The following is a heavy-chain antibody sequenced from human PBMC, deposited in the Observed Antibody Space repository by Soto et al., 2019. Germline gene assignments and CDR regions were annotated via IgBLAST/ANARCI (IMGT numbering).Heavy chain of an antibody. Sequence: GGSLRLSCAASGFTFSSYSMNWVRQAPGKGLEWVSSISSSSSYRYYADSVKGPFTIARDNAKNSLYLQMNSLRAEDTAVYYCARGETGTTPLDAFDIWGQGTMVTVSS. D-gene: IGHD1-1*01. V-gene: IGHV3-21*01. J-gene: IGHJ3*02. CDR1: GFTFSSYS. CDR3: ARGETGTTPLDAFDI. CDR2: ISSSSSYR.